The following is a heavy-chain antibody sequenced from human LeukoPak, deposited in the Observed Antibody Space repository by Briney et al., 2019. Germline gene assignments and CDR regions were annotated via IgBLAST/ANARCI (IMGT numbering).Heavy chain of an antibody. J-gene: IGHJ5*02. Sequence: GGSLRLSCAASGFTFSSYSMNWVRQAPGKGLEWVSRINGDATSTIYADSVKGRFTIFRDNAKNTLYLQMDSLRVEDTAVYYCARRVDATRWFDPWGQGTLVTVSS. CDR3: ARRVDATRWFDP. D-gene: IGHD2-15*01. V-gene: IGHV3-74*01. CDR1: GFTFSSYS. CDR2: INGDATST.